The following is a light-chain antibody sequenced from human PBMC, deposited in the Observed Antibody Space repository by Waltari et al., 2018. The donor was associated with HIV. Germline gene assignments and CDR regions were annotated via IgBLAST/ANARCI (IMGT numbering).Light chain of an antibody. V-gene: IGLV2-14*01. CDR3: SSYTRRGTVV. Sequence: QSALTQPASVSGSPGQSIVLPCTGSSSDIGYYDYVSWYQQYPGQAPKALIYEVTSWPSGTSSRFSGSKSATTAFLAISKLHTDDEADYFCSSYTRRGTVVFGGGTRLTVL. J-gene: IGLJ2*01. CDR1: SSDIGYYDY. CDR2: EVT.